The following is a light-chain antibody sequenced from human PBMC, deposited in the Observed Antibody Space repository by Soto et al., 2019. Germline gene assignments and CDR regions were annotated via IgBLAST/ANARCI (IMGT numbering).Light chain of an antibody. CDR3: QQYGSTVPVT. CDR1: QSRGSNF. V-gene: IGKV3-20*01. J-gene: IGKJ5*01. Sequence: EIVFTQSPCTLSLHTGERATLSCKTSQSRGSNFLAWYQHTPGQAPRLLIYGASSRATGIPDRFSGSGSGTDFTLTISRLEPEDFAVYYCQQYGSTVPVTFGQGTRLEIK. CDR2: GAS.